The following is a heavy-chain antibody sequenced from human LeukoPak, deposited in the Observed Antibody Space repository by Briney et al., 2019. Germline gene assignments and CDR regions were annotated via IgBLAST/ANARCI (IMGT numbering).Heavy chain of an antibody. CDR1: GFTFSDFG. J-gene: IGHJ6*03. CDR3: ARGAGTTVYYMDV. D-gene: IGHD1-7*01. V-gene: IGHV3-30*03. CDR2: ISSDGSNK. Sequence: GGSLRLSCAASGFTFSDFGMHWVRQTPGKGLEWVAVISSDGSNKYYADSVKGQFTISRDNSNNTLYLQMNSLRPEDTAVYYRARGAGTTVYYMDVWGKGTTVTVSS.